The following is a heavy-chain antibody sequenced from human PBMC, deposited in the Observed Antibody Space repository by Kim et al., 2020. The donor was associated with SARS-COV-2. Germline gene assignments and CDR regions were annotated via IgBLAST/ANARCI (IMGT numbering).Heavy chain of an antibody. CDR2: IYYSGST. Sequence: SETLSLTCTVSGGSISSSSYYWGWIRQPPGKGLEWIGSIYYSGSTYYNPSLKSRVTISVDTSKNQFSLKLSSVTAADTAVYYCARHSNSSSWFLAYYYYYCMDVWGQGTTVTVSS. CDR1: GGSISSSSYY. CDR3: ARHSNSSSWFLAYYYYYCMDV. V-gene: IGHV4-39*01. J-gene: IGHJ6*02. D-gene: IGHD6-13*01.